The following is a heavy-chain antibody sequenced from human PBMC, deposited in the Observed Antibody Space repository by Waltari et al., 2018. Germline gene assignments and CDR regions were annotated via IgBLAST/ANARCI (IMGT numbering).Heavy chain of an antibody. D-gene: IGHD3-10*01. CDR3: AKGDGEWYYFDY. Sequence: EVQLVESGGGLVQPGGSLRLSCAASGFPFSSYAMSWVRQAPGKGREWVSAIRGSGGSTYYADSVKGRFTISRDNSKNTLYLQMNSLRAEDMAVYYCAKGDGEWYYFDYWGQGTLVTVSS. J-gene: IGHJ4*02. CDR2: IRGSGGST. V-gene: IGHV3-23*04. CDR1: GFPFSSYA.